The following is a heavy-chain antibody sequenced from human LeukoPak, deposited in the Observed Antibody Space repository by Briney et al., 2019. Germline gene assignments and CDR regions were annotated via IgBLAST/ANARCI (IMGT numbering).Heavy chain of an antibody. J-gene: IGHJ4*02. D-gene: IGHD3-9*01. CDR3: TRQRDSGLRYFDWLSRDY. V-gene: IGHV3-73*01. Sequence: GGSLRLSCAASGFTFSGSAMHWVRQASGKGLEWVGRIRSKANSYATAYAASVKGRFTISRDDSKNTAYLQMNSLKTEDTAVYYCTRQRDSGLRYFDWLSRDYWGQGTLVTVSS. CDR2: IRSKANSYAT. CDR1: GFTFSGSA.